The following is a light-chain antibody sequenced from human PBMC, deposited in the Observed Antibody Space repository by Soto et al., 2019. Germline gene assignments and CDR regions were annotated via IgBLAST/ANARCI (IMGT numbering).Light chain of an antibody. CDR2: GAS. Sequence: EIALTQSPGTLSLSPGERATLSCRASQSVTANYLAWYQQKPGQAPRLLIYGASIGATGIPDRFSGSGSGTDFTLTISILEPEDYAVYYCLQYGVPLWTFGQGTKVEIK. CDR3: LQYGVPLWT. CDR1: QSVTANY. J-gene: IGKJ1*01. V-gene: IGKV3-20*01.